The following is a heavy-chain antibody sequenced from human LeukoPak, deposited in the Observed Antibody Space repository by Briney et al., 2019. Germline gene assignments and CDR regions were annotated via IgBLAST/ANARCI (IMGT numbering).Heavy chain of an antibody. CDR2: IYTSGST. Sequence: SQTLSLTCTVSGGSISSGSYFWNWTRQPAGKGLEWIGRIYTSGSTDYNPSLKSRVTISLDTSKNQFSLKLSSVTAADTAVYYCARDRSYGLFEYWGQGTLVTVSP. D-gene: IGHD5-18*01. CDR3: ARDRSYGLFEY. V-gene: IGHV4-61*02. J-gene: IGHJ4*02. CDR1: GGSISSGSYF.